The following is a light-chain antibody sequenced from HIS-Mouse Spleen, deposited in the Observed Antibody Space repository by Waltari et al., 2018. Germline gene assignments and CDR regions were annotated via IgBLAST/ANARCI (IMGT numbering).Light chain of an antibody. CDR3: AAWDDSLSGPV. Sequence: QSVLTQPPSASGTPGQRVTSPCSGSSSNIGSNYVYWYQHLPGTAPKLLIYRNNQRPSGVPDRFSGSKSGTSASLAISGLRSEDEADYYCAAWDDSLSGPVFGGGTKLTVL. J-gene: IGLJ3*02. CDR1: SSNIGSNY. CDR2: RNN. V-gene: IGLV1-47*01.